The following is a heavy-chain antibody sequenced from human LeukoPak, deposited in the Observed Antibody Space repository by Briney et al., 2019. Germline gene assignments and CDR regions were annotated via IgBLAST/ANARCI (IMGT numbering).Heavy chain of an antibody. J-gene: IGHJ4*02. CDR1: GDSITSRRYY. D-gene: IGHD2-2*02. Sequence: PSETLSLTCTVSGDSITSRRYYWAWIRQPPGKGLEWIGTMSYSGRTYYNPSLKSRVTISVDTSKKKFSLNLSSVTAAGTAVYYCARKVDYTTEDYWGQGTLVTVSS. CDR2: MSYSGRT. CDR3: ARKVDYTTEDY. V-gene: IGHV4-39*07.